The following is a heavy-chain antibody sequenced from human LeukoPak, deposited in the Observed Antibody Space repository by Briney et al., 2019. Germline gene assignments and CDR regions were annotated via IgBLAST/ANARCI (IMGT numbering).Heavy chain of an antibody. V-gene: IGHV4-34*01. J-gene: IGHJ4*02. CDR3: ARGRPAALDY. D-gene: IGHD6-13*01. CDR2: INHSGST. CDR1: GGSFSGYY. Sequence: SETLSLICAVYGGSFSGYYWSWIRQPPGKGLEWIGEINHSGSTNYNPSLKSRVTISVDTSKNQFSLKLSSVTAADTAVCYCARGRPAALDYWGQGTLVTVSS.